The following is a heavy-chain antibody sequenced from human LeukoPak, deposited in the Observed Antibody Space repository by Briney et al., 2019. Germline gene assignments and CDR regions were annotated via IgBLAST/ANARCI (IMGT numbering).Heavy chain of an antibody. CDR1: GGSISSYY. D-gene: IGHD2-2*01. J-gene: IGHJ4*02. V-gene: IGHV4-59*01. Sequence: PSETLSLTCTVSGGSISSYYWSWIRQPPGKGLGWIGYIYYSGSTNYNPSLKSRVTISVDTSKNQFSLKLSSVTAADTAVYYCARVRYCSSTSCYAGGYFDYWGQGTLVTVSS. CDR2: IYYSGST. CDR3: ARVRYCSSTSCYAGGYFDY.